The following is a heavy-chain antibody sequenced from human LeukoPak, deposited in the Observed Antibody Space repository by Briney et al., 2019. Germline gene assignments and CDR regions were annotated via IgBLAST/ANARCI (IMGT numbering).Heavy chain of an antibody. CDR3: AKDIGEGICTNGVCYIPPSIDY. D-gene: IGHD2-8*01. V-gene: IGHV1-69*01. CDR1: GGTFSSYA. Sequence: ASVKVSCKASGGTFSSYAISWVRQAPGQGLEWMGGIIPIFGTANYAQKFQGRVTITADESTSTAYMELSSLRAEDTALYYCAKDIGEGICTNGVCYIPPSIDYWGQGTLVTVSS. CDR2: IIPIFGTA. J-gene: IGHJ4*02.